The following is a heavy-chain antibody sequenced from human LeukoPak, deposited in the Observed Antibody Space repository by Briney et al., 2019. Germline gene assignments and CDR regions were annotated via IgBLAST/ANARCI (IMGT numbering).Heavy chain of an antibody. CDR3: ARNSHYYDSSGFNY. D-gene: IGHD3-22*01. Sequence: SETLSLTCAVYGGSFSGYYWSWIRQPPGKGLEWIGEINHSGSTNYNPSLKSRVTISIDTSKNQFSLKLSSVTAADTAVYYCARNSHYYDSSGFNYWGQGTLVTVSS. V-gene: IGHV4-34*01. J-gene: IGHJ4*02. CDR2: INHSGST. CDR1: GGSFSGYY.